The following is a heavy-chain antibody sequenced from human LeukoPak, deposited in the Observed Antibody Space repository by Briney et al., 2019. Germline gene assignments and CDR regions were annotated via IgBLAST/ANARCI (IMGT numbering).Heavy chain of an antibody. CDR2: IRPETGEP. J-gene: IGHJ4*02. Sequence: ASVKVSCKISGFGLSVLPIHWMRQAPGKGLEWVGGIRPETGEPIFAQKFRGRVTITEDTFTDTGYLELRGLTSEDTAVYYRSTDSGRSYFYFDFWGQGTLVTVSS. CDR1: GFGLSVLP. V-gene: IGHV1-24*01. D-gene: IGHD3-10*01. CDR3: STDSGRSYFYFDF.